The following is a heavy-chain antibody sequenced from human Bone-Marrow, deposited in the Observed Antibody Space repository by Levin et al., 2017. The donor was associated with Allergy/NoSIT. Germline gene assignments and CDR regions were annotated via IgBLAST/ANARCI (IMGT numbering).Heavy chain of an antibody. V-gene: IGHV3-23*01. Sequence: LSLTCAASGFTFSSCAVNWVRQAPGKGLEWVSGISASGGYTFYADSVKGRFTISRDNSRNTLSLQMSSLRAEDAAIYYCAKISGMAVVRDAFDVWGQGTMVTVSS. CDR1: GFTFSSCA. D-gene: IGHD6-19*01. CDR2: ISASGGYT. CDR3: AKISGMAVVRDAFDV. J-gene: IGHJ3*01.